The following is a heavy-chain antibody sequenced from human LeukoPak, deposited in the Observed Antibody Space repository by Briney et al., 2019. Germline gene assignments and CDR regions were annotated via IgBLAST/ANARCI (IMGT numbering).Heavy chain of an antibody. CDR1: GFTFSSYA. V-gene: IGHV3-23*01. CDR2: ISGSGDST. Sequence: PGGSLRLSCAASGFTFSSYAMSWVRQAPGKGLEWVSTISGSGDSTYSADSVKGRFTISRDNSKNMLYLSMNSLKAEDTAIYYCAKGLPGYSSNLDVWGQGTTVTVSS. J-gene: IGHJ6*02. CDR3: AKGLPGYSSNLDV. D-gene: IGHD6-13*01.